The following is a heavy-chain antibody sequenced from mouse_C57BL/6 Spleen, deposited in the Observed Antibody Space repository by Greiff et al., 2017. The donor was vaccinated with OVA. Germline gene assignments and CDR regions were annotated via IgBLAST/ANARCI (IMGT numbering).Heavy chain of an antibody. J-gene: IGHJ2*01. Sequence: QVQLQQPGAELVKPGASVKLSCKASGYTFTSYWMHWVKQRPGQGLAWIGMIHPNSGSTNYNEKFKSKATLTVDKSSSTAYMRLSSLTSEDSAVYYCARKGSIYYGSSYGYWGQGTTLTVSS. CDR2: IHPNSGST. D-gene: IGHD1-1*01. V-gene: IGHV1-64*01. CDR1: GYTFTSYW. CDR3: ARKGSIYYGSSYGY.